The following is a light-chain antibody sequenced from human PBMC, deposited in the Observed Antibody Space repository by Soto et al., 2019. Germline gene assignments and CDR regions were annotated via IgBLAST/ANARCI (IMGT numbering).Light chain of an antibody. V-gene: IGKV3-15*01. CDR3: QQYNNWPRAT. CDR2: RTS. Sequence: EIVMTQSPATLSVSPGERATLSCRASQSISSNLAWYQQKPGQAPRLRMFRTSSRATGFPARFSGSGSVTEFNLTISSLQSEDFGVYYCQQYNNWPRATLGGGTKVDIK. J-gene: IGKJ4*01. CDR1: QSISSN.